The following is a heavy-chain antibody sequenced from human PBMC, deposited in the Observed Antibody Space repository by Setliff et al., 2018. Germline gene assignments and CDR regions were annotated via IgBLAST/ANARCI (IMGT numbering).Heavy chain of an antibody. Sequence: GVLRLSCRTSGFTLGDYAMSWVRQAPGKGLEWIGFIRNVPYGGTTEFAASVRGRFAISRDDSKSIAYLQMSSLQTEDTALYYCTRVTHGLAAPEDYWGQGTLVTVSS. CDR2: IRNVPYGGTT. V-gene: IGHV3-49*04. J-gene: IGHJ4*02. D-gene: IGHD2-15*01. CDR3: TRVTHGLAAPEDY. CDR1: GFTLGDYA.